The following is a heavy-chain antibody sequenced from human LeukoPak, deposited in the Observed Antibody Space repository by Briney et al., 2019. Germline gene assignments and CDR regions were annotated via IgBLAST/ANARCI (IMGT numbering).Heavy chain of an antibody. Sequence: GGSLRLSCAASEFIFCHYGMHWVREVPGKGVEWVAVIWANGNDKYYIDSVKGRFTVSRDNSKNTLYLQMNSLRAEDTAVYYCARGDRSFDYWGQGTLVTVSS. CDR2: IWANGNDK. CDR1: EFIFCHYG. CDR3: ARGDRSFDY. V-gene: IGHV3-33*01. J-gene: IGHJ4*02. D-gene: IGHD3-10*01.